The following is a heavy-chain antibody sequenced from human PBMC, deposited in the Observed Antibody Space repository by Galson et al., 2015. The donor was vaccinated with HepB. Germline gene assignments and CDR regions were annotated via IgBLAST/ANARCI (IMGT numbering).Heavy chain of an antibody. Sequence: QSGAEVKKPGESLRISCKGSGYSFTSYWISWVRQMPGKGLEWMGRIDPSDSYTNYSPSFQGHVTISVDKSISTAYLQWSSLKASDTAMFYCARVLTIRGINMGYYYYGMDVWGQGTTVTVSS. J-gene: IGHJ6*02. V-gene: IGHV5-10-1*01. CDR3: ARVLTIRGINMGYYYYGMDV. CDR1: GYSFTSYW. CDR2: IDPSDSYT. D-gene: IGHD3-10*01.